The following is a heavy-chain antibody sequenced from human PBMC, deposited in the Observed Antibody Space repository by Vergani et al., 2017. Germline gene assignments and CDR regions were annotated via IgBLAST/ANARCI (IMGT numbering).Heavy chain of an antibody. CDR2: ISGSGGST. CDR3: AKDLAIVVVTATPDY. V-gene: IGHV3-23*01. Sequence: EVQLLESGGGLVQPGGSLRLSCAASGFTFSSYAMSWVRQAPGKGLEWVSAISGSGGSTYYADSVKRRFTISRDNSKNTLYLQMNSLRVGATAVYYCAKDLAIVVVTATPDYWGQGTLVTVYS. D-gene: IGHD2-21*02. CDR1: GFTFSSYA. J-gene: IGHJ4*02.